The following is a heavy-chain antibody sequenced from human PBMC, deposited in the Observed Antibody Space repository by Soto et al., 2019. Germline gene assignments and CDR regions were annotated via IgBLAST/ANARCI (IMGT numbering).Heavy chain of an antibody. Sequence: GESLKISCKGSGYSFTSYWISWVRQMPGKGLEWMGRIDPSDSYTNYSPSLQGHVTISADKSISTAYLQWSSLKASDTAMYYCATSNTWSSSSDRSYWGQGTLVTVSS. CDR1: GYSFTSYW. V-gene: IGHV5-10-1*01. CDR2: IDPSDSYT. CDR3: ATSNTWSSSSDRSY. D-gene: IGHD6-13*01. J-gene: IGHJ4*02.